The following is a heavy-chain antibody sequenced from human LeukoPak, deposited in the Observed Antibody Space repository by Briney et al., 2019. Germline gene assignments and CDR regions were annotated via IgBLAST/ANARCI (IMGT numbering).Heavy chain of an antibody. CDR1: GGSISSSSYY. Sequence: SETLSLTCTVSGGSISSSSYYWGWIRQPPGKGLEWIGSIYYSGSTYYNPSLKSRVTISVDTSKNQFSLKLSSVTAVDTAVYYYARRRRGSALDYWGQGTLVTVSS. D-gene: IGHD1-26*01. CDR3: ARRRRGSALDY. V-gene: IGHV4-39*01. CDR2: IYYSGST. J-gene: IGHJ4*02.